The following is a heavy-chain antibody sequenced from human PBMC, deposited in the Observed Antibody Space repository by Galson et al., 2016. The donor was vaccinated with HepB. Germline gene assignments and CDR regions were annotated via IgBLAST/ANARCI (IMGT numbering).Heavy chain of an antibody. Sequence: ETLSLTCTVSGGSVTSYYWSWIRQPPGKGLEWIGFIHYSGHTNNNPSLKSRVTLSVDMSKNQLSLRLSSVTAADTAVYYCATTHITLRPGYNGMDVWGQGTTVTVSS. CDR1: GGSVTSYY. J-gene: IGHJ6*02. D-gene: IGHD2-21*01. CDR2: IHYSGHT. V-gene: IGHV4-59*02. CDR3: ATTHITLRPGYNGMDV.